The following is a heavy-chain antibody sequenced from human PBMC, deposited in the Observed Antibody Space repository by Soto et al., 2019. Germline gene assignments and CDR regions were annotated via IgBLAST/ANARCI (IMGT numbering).Heavy chain of an antibody. J-gene: IGHJ5*02. CDR3: AALDRAAAGNGFDP. Sequence: QVQLQQWGAGLLKPSETLSLTCAVYGGSFSGYYWSWLRQPPGKGLEWSGEINHSGSTNYNPSLKSRVTISVDTSKNQFSLKLSSVTAADTAVYYCAALDRAAAGNGFDPWGQGTLVTVSS. D-gene: IGHD6-13*01. CDR1: GGSFSGYY. CDR2: INHSGST. V-gene: IGHV4-34*01.